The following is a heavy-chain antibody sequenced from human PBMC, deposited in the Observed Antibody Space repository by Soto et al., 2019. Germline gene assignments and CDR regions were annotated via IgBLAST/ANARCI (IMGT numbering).Heavy chain of an antibody. Sequence: ASARVSCKASGYTFTSYGISWVRLAPGQGLEWMGWISAYNGNTNYAQKFQGRVSMTTDTSTSTAYTELRSLRSDDTAVYYCARDGNDFWSGYFSDWGQGTLVTVSS. D-gene: IGHD3-3*01. J-gene: IGHJ4*02. CDR2: ISAYNGNT. CDR1: GYTFTSYG. V-gene: IGHV1-18*01. CDR3: ARDGNDFWSGYFSD.